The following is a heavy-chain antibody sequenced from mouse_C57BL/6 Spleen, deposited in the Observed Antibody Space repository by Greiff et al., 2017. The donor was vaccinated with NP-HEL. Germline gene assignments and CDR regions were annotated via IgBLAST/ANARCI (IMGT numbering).Heavy chain of an antibody. Sequence: QVQLQQSGAELARPGASVKMSCKASGYTFTSYTMHWVKQRPGQCLEWIGYINPSSGYTKYNQKFKDKATLTADKSSSTAYMQLSSLTSEDSAVYYCARVTTGLYYFDYWGQGTTLTVSS. CDR3: ARVTTGLYYFDY. J-gene: IGHJ2*01. V-gene: IGHV1-4*01. D-gene: IGHD2-1*01. CDR1: GYTFTSYT. CDR2: INPSSGYT.